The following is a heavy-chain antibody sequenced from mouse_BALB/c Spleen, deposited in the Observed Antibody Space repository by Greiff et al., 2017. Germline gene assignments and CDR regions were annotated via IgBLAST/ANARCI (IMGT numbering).Heavy chain of an antibody. CDR1: GFTFSSYT. D-gene: IGHD1-1*01. V-gene: IGHV5-12-2*01. CDR2: ISNGGGST. CDR3: ARQGYYGSSYAMDY. Sequence: DVHLVESGGGLVQPGGSLKLSCAASGFTFSSYTMSWVRQTPEKRLEWVAYISNGGGSTDYPDTVKGRFTISRDNAKNTLYLQMSSLKSEDTAMYYCARQGYYGSSYAMDYWGQGTSVTVSS. J-gene: IGHJ4*01.